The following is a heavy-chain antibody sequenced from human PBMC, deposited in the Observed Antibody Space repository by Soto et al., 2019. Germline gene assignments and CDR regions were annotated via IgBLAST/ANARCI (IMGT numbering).Heavy chain of an antibody. D-gene: IGHD1-20*01. J-gene: IGHJ4*02. Sequence: QEQLVQSGAEVKKPGSSVKVSCKASGGLFSSYPISWVRQVPGQGLEWMGGIIPVFQTAYYTQRFQGRVTIAADESTIIAYMELRSLRTEDTAIYFCSRGGRRYTWFNDFWDQATLVTVSS. CDR2: IIPVFQTA. V-gene: IGHV1-69*01. CDR3: SRGGRRYTWFNDF. CDR1: GGLFSSYP.